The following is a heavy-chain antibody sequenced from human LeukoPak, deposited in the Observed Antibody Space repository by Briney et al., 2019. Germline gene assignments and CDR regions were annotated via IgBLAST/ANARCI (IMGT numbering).Heavy chain of an antibody. CDR1: GFTFSSYG. D-gene: IGHD6-13*01. CDR2: IWYDGSNK. CDR3: ARYGSSWDLDY. J-gene: IGHJ4*02. V-gene: IGHV3-33*01. Sequence: GGSLRLSCAASGFTFSSYGMHWVRQAPGKGLEWVAVIWYDGSNKYYADSVKGRFTVSRDNSKNTLYLQMNSLRAEDTAVYYCARYGSSWDLDYWGQGTLVTVSS.